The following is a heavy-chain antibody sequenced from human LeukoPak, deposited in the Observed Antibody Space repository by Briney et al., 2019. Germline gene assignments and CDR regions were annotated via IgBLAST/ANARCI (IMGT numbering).Heavy chain of an antibody. J-gene: IGHJ5*02. Sequence: RTGGSLRLSCAASGFTFSSYSMNWVRQAPGKGLEWVSSISSSSSYIYYADSVEGRFTISRDNAKNSLYLQMNSLRAEDTAVYYCASLGGYYDSSGYSKNWFDPWGQGTLVTVSS. V-gene: IGHV3-21*01. CDR2: ISSSSSYI. CDR1: GFTFSSYS. CDR3: ASLGGYYDSSGYSKNWFDP. D-gene: IGHD3-22*01.